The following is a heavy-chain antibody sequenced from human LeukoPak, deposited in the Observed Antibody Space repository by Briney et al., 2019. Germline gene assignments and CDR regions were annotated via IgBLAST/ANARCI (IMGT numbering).Heavy chain of an antibody. J-gene: IGHJ5*02. CDR1: GGSISSYY. D-gene: IGHD2-15*01. V-gene: IGHV4-59*12. Sequence: SETLSLTCTVSGGSISSYYWSLIRQPPGKGLEWIGYIYYSGSTDYNPSLKSRVTISIDTSKNQFSLKLSSVTAADTAVYYCARDTGRGYCSGGTCYSGFDPWGQGTLVTVSS. CDR2: IYYSGST. CDR3: ARDTGRGYCSGGTCYSGFDP.